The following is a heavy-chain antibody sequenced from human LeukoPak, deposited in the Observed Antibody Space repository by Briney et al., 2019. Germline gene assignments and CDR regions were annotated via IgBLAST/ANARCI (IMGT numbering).Heavy chain of an antibody. V-gene: IGHV3-9*01. Sequence: GGSLRLSCAASGFTFDDYAMHWVRQAPGKGLEWVSGISWNSGSIGYADSVKGRFTISRDNAKNSLYLQMNSLRAEDTAMYYCARHTEWELLMGAFDIWGQGTMVTVSS. CDR2: ISWNSGSI. J-gene: IGHJ3*02. CDR1: GFTFDDYA. D-gene: IGHD1-26*01. CDR3: ARHTEWELLMGAFDI.